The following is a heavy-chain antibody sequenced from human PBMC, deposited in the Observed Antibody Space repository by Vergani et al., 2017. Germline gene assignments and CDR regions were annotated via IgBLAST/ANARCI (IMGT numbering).Heavy chain of an antibody. V-gene: IGHV3-74*01. Sequence: EVQLVESGGGLIHPGGTLRLSCEGSGFSFSGYWMHWVRHSPEKGRVWVSRMKSDGSITNYADSVKGRFTISRDTAKNTLYLEMNSLRGDDTAIYYCVRARCSGACFVSNWFDSWGQGTLVTVSS. D-gene: IGHD5-12*01. CDR2: MKSDGSIT. CDR1: GFSFSGYW. CDR3: VRARCSGACFVSNWFDS. J-gene: IGHJ5*01.